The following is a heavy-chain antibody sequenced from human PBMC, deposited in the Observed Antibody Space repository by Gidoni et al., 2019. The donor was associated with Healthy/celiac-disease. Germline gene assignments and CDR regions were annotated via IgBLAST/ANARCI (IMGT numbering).Heavy chain of an antibody. CDR1: GFTFSRYA. Sequence: QVQLVESGGGVVQPGRSLRLSCAASGFTFSRYAMHWVRQAPGKGLEWVAVISYDGSNKYYADSVKGRFTISRDNSKNTLYLQMNSLRAEDTAVYYCARDQAYYDFWSGTYGMDVWGQGTTVTVSS. CDR3: ARDQAYYDFWSGTYGMDV. J-gene: IGHJ6*02. D-gene: IGHD3-3*01. V-gene: IGHV3-30*01. CDR2: ISYDGSNK.